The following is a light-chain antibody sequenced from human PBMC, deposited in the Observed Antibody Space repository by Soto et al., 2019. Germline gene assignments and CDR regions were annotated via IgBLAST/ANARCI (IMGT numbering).Light chain of an antibody. CDR1: RNVGSD. Sequence: QLPKPPSSLSPLAGAKIIIIGGASRNVGSDVSWYQQKPGKAPKLLIYKASSLESGVPSRFSGSGSGTEFTLTISSLQPEDFATYYCQQYNSYPWTFGQGTLLE. V-gene: IGKV1-13*02. CDR3: QQYNSYPWT. CDR2: KAS. J-gene: IGKJ5*01.